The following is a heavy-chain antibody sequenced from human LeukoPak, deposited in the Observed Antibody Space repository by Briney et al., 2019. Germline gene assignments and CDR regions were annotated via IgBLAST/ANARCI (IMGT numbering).Heavy chain of an antibody. D-gene: IGHD6-13*01. CDR3: ARAVSSSWYPIIDYYYYYYLDV. CDR1: GGTFSSYA. V-gene: IGHV1-69*06. CDR2: IIPIFGTA. Sequence: SVKVSCKASGGTFSSYAISRVRQAPGQGLEWMGGIIPIFGTANYAQKFQGRVTITADKSTSTAYMELSSLRSEDTAVYYCARAVSSSWYPIIDYYYYYYLDVWGKGTTVTVSS. J-gene: IGHJ6*03.